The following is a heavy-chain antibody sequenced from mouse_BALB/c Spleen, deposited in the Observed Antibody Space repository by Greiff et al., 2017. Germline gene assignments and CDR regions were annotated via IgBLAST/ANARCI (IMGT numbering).Heavy chain of an antibody. CDR1: GFTFSSFG. CDR2: ISSGSSTI. V-gene: IGHV5-17*02. CDR3: ARGDGYSLHWYFDV. Sequence: EVKLMESGGGLVQPGGSRKLSCAASGFTFSSFGMHWVRQAPEKGLEWVAYISSGSSTIYYADTVKGRFTISRDNPKNTLFLQMTSLRSEDTAMYYCARGDGYSLHWYFDVWGAGTTVTVSS. J-gene: IGHJ1*01. D-gene: IGHD2-3*01.